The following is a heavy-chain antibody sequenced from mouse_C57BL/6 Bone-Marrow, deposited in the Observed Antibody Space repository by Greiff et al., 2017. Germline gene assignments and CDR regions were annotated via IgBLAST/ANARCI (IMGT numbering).Heavy chain of an antibody. D-gene: IGHD1-1*01. CDR1: GYTFTSYW. CDR2: IDPSDSYT. J-gene: IGHJ1*03. CDR3: ASKGYYGSSGYFDV. V-gene: IGHV1-59*01. Sequence: QVQLQQPGAELVRPGPSVKLSCKASGYTFTSYWMHWVKQRPGQGLEWIGVIDPSDSYTNYNQKFKGKATLTVDTSSSTAYMQLSSLTSEDSAVYYCASKGYYGSSGYFDVWGTGTTVTVSS.